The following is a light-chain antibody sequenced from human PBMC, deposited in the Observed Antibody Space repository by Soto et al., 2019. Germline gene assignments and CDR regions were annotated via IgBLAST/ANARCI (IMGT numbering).Light chain of an antibody. J-gene: IGLJ2*01. CDR3: SSFAGGSSVSVI. V-gene: IGLV2-8*01. CDR2: EVT. Sequence: QSALTQPPSASGSPGQSVTISCTGTSSDVGGYNYVSWYQQHPGKAPKLMIYEVTQRPSGIPDRFSGSKSGNTASLTVSGLRAEDEADYYCSSFAGGSSVSVIFGGGTQLTVL. CDR1: SSDVGGYNY.